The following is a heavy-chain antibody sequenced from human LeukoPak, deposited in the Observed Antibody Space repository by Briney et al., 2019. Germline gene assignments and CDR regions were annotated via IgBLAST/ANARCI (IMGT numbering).Heavy chain of an antibody. CDR2: ITWQGRST. D-gene: IGHD6-13*01. V-gene: IGHV3-9*01. J-gene: IGHJ4*02. Sequence: GGSLRLSCAASGFIFDDFSMFWVPQVPGKGLEWVSSITWQGRSTAYADSVRGRFTISRDNAKYSLYLQMNRLRPEDTAFYYCTKATTRLVPAATIYSWGQGTLVTVSS. CDR3: TKATTRLVPAATIYS. CDR1: GFIFDDFS.